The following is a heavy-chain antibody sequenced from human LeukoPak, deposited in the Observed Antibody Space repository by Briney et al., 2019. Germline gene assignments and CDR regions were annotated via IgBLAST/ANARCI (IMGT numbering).Heavy chain of an antibody. CDR3: ARVYYSNSYDYWYFDL. CDR2: IYYSGST. D-gene: IGHD6-13*01. CDR1: GGSISSYY. J-gene: IGHJ2*01. V-gene: IGHV4-59*01. Sequence: PSETLSLTCTVSGGSISSYYWSWIRQPPGKGLEWIGYIYYSGSTNYNPSLKSRVTISEDTSKNQFSLKLTSVTAADTAVYYCARVYYSNSYDYWYFDLWGRGTLVTVSS.